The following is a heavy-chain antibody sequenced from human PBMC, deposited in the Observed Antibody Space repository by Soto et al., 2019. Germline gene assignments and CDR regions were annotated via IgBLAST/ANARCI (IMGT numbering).Heavy chain of an antibody. J-gene: IGHJ6*02. D-gene: IGHD5-12*01. CDR3: SKDRTGYSGYETHRGIDV. CDR1: GFTFSSYG. Sequence: QVQLVESGGGVVQPGRSLRLSCAASGFTFSSYGMHWVRQAPGKGLEWVAVISYDGSNKYYADSVKGLFTISRDNSKNTLYLQMNSLRAEDTAVYYCSKDRTGYSGYETHRGIDVWGQGTTVTVSS. CDR2: ISYDGSNK. V-gene: IGHV3-30*18.